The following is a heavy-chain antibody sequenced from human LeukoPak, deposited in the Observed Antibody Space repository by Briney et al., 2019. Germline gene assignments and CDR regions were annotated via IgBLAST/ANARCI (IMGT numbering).Heavy chain of an antibody. CDR1: GFTFSSYA. J-gene: IGHJ4*02. CDR2: TSYDGSNK. V-gene: IGHV3-30*04. D-gene: IGHD6-19*01. Sequence: ALRLSCAASGFTFSSYAMHWVRQAPGKGLEWVAVTSYDGSNKYYADSVKGRFTISRDNSKNTLYLQMNSPRAEDTAVYYCARLPVAGTIVTDYWGQGTLVTVSS. CDR3: ARLPVAGTIVTDY.